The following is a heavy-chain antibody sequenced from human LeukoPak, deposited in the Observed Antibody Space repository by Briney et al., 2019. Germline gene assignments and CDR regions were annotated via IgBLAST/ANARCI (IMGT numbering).Heavy chain of an antibody. CDR2: INPNSGGT. J-gene: IGHJ6*02. D-gene: IGHD6-13*01. CDR1: GYTFTGYY. CDR3: ARDPYSSIWYPVSYYYYGMDV. Sequence: GASVKVSCKASGYTFTGYYMHWVRQAPGQGLEWMGWINPNSGGTNYAQKFQGRVTMTRDTSISTAYMELSRLRSDDTAVYYCARDPYSSIWYPVSYYYYGMDVWGQGTTVTVSS. V-gene: IGHV1-2*02.